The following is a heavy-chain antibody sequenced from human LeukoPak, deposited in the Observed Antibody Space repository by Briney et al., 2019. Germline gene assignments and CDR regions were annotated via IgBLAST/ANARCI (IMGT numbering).Heavy chain of an antibody. J-gene: IGHJ4*02. Sequence: GASVKVSCKASGYTFTSYDINWVRQATGQGLEWMGWMNPNSGSTGYAQKFQGRVTITRNTSISTAYMELSGLRSEDTAVYYCARGRSTGYPYYFEYWGQGTLDTVSS. CDR2: MNPNSGST. V-gene: IGHV1-8*03. CDR1: GYTFTSYD. CDR3: ARGRSTGYPYYFEY. D-gene: IGHD5-12*01.